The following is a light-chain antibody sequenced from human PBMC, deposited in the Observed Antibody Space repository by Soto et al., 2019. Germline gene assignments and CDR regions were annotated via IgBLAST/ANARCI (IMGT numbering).Light chain of an antibody. CDR3: HKRQSWPRT. V-gene: IGKV3-11*01. CDR2: LTS. J-gene: IGKJ1*01. Sequence: EIVLTQSPATLSAFPGDRVTLSCRASQALNTSLAWYQHKPGQAPQLLLYLTSNRTAGVPSRCSAWGSKTDSTLTSSDVQHEDFAFYYCHKRQSWPRTFGQGTKVDIK. CDR1: QALNTS.